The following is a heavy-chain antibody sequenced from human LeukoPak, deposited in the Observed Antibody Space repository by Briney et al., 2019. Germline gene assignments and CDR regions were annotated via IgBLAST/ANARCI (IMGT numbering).Heavy chain of an antibody. CDR2: INHSGST. V-gene: IGHV4-34*01. CDR1: GGSFSVYY. D-gene: IGHD3-22*01. J-gene: IGHJ4*02. CDR3: ARRPPRDRYYDSSGSLDY. Sequence: SETLSLTCAVYGGSFSVYYWSWISQPPGKGLEWIGEINHSGSTNYNPSLKSRVTISVDTSKNQFSLKLSSVTAADTAVYYCARRPPRDRYYDSSGSLDYWGQGTLVTVSS.